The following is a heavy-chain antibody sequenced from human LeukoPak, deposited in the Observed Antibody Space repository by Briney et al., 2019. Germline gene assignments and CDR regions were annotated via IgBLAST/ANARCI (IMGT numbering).Heavy chain of an antibody. J-gene: IGHJ4*02. Sequence: GGSLRLSCAASGFTFSNYGMHWVRLTPGKGLEWVAIISYDGSSKYYADSVKGRFTISRDNSNNTLYLQMNTLRAEDTAVYYCSKDRIRYSSSWYPIGGFDYWGQGTLVTVSS. CDR3: SKDRIRYSSSWYPIGGFDY. V-gene: IGHV3-30*18. D-gene: IGHD6-13*01. CDR1: GFTFSNYG. CDR2: ISYDGSSK.